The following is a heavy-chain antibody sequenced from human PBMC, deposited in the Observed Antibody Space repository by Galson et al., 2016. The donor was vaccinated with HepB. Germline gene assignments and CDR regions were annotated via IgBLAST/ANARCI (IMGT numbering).Heavy chain of an antibody. CDR2: IDWADGK. D-gene: IGHD2-2*01. CDR3: ARIQTAYCSSTSCYALDF. Sequence: PALVKPTQTLTLTCTFSGFSLSTGGMGLSWIRQPPGKALEWLARIDWADGKYYSPSLKTRLTISKDTSKNQVFLRMPNMDPVDTATYYCARIQTAYCSSTSCYALDFWGQGTLVTVSS. J-gene: IGHJ4*02. V-gene: IGHV2-70*11. CDR1: GFSLSTGGMG.